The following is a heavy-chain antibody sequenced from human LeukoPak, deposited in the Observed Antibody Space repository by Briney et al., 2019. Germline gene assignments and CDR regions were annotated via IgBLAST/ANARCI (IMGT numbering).Heavy chain of an antibody. CDR2: INHSGST. CDR1: GGSFSGYY. D-gene: IGHD6-6*01. J-gene: IGHJ4*02. V-gene: IGHV4-34*01. CDR3: ARKDSSSFFDY. Sequence: SETLSLTCAVYGGSFSGYYWSWTRQPPGKGLEWIGEINHSGSTNYNPSLKSRVTISVDTSKNQFSLKLSSVTAADTAVYYCARKDSSSFFDYWDQGTLVTVSS.